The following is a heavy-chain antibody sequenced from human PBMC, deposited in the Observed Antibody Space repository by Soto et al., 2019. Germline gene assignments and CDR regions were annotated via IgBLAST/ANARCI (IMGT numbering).Heavy chain of an antibody. CDR1: GGTFSSYA. V-gene: IGHV1-69*13. J-gene: IGHJ4*02. D-gene: IGHD6-19*01. Sequence: SVKVSCKASGGTFSSYAISWVRQAPGQGLEWMGGITPIFGTANYAQKFQGRVTITADESTSTAYMELSSLRSEDTAVYYCARSSIEGLYSSGWPFDYWGQGTLVTVSS. CDR3: ARSSIEGLYSSGWPFDY. CDR2: ITPIFGTA.